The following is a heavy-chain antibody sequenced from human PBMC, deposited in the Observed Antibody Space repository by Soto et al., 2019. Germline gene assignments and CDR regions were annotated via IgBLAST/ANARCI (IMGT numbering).Heavy chain of an antibody. CDR3: AREDSTGWYTNY. D-gene: IGHD6-19*01. Sequence: GGSLRLSCAASGFTFSIYGMHWVRQAPGKGLEWVAVIWYDGSNKYYADSVKGRFTISRDDSKNTLYLQMNSLRAEDTAVYYCAREDSTGWYTNYWGQGTLVTVSS. J-gene: IGHJ4*02. CDR2: IWYDGSNK. V-gene: IGHV3-33*08. CDR1: GFTFSIYG.